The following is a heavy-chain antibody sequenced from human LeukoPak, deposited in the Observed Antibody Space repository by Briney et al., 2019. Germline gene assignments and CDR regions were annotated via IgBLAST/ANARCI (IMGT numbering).Heavy chain of an antibody. Sequence: GGSLRLSCAASGFTFSSYWMHWVRQAPGKGLVWVSRINSDGTTTYADSVKGRFTISRDNAKNTLYLQMNRLGAEDTALYYCASAYYYRLPDWGQGTLVTVSS. D-gene: IGHD3-10*01. CDR2: INSDGTT. J-gene: IGHJ4*02. V-gene: IGHV3-74*01. CDR3: ASAYYYRLPD. CDR1: GFTFSSYW.